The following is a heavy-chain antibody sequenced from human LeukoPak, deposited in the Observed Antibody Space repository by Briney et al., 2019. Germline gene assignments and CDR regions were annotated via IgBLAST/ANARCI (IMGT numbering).Heavy chain of an antibody. Sequence: ASVKVSCKASGYTFTGYYMHWVRQAPGQGLEWMGWINPNSGGTNYAQKFQGRVTMTRDTSISTAYMELSRLRSDDTAVYYCARFYSSSWYRIDYWGQGTLVTVSS. V-gene: IGHV1-2*02. D-gene: IGHD6-13*01. CDR3: ARFYSSSWYRIDY. CDR1: GYTFTGYY. J-gene: IGHJ4*02. CDR2: INPNSGGT.